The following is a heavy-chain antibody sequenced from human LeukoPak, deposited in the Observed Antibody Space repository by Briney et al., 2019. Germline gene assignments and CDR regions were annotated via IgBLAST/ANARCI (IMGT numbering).Heavy chain of an antibody. V-gene: IGHV3-23*01. Sequence: GSLRLSCAASGFTFSNYAMSYVRQAPGKGLEWVSAISGSGGSTYYADSVKGRFTISRDNSKNALYLQMNSLRAEDAAVYYCVRGGYCSGTSCAHYDGMDVWGQGTTVTVSS. J-gene: IGHJ6*02. D-gene: IGHD2-2*01. CDR3: VRGGYCSGTSCAHYDGMDV. CDR2: ISGSGGST. CDR1: GFTFSNYA.